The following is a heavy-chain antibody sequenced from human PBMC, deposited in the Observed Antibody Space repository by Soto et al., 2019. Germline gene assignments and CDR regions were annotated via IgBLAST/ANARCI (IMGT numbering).Heavy chain of an antibody. CDR3: ARDADILTGSDAFDI. CDR2: ISSSSYT. Sequence: GGSLRLSCAASAFTFSDYYMSWIRQAPGKGLEWVSYISSSSYTNYADFVKGRFTISRDNAKNSLYLQMNSLRAEDTAVYYCARDADILTGSDAFDIWGQGTMVTV. D-gene: IGHD3-9*01. CDR1: AFTFSDYY. J-gene: IGHJ3*02. V-gene: IGHV3-11*05.